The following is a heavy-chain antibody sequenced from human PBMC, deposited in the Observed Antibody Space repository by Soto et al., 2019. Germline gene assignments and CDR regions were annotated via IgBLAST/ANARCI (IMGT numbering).Heavy chain of an antibody. Sequence: SETPSLTCTVSGGSISSGGYYWSWIRQHPGKGLQWIGYIYYSGSTYYNPSLKSRVTISVDTSKNQFSLKLSSVTAADTAVYYCASFGDSEDYYYYGMDVWGQGTTVTVSS. J-gene: IGHJ6*02. CDR3: ASFGDSEDYYYYGMDV. CDR1: GGSISSGGYY. V-gene: IGHV4-31*03. D-gene: IGHD4-17*01. CDR2: IYYSGST.